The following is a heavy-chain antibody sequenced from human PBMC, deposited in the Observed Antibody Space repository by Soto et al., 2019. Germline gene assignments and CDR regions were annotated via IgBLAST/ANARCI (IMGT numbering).Heavy chain of an antibody. CDR2: ISAYNGHT. Sequence: ASVKVSCKASGYTFTSYGISWVRQAPGQGLEWMGWISAYNGHTNYAQKLQGRVTMTTDTSTSTAYMELRSLRSDDTAVYYCARDDSRLYQLPTVDYWGQGTLVTVSS. V-gene: IGHV1-18*01. CDR1: GYTFTSYG. CDR3: ARDDSRLYQLPTVDY. D-gene: IGHD2-2*01. J-gene: IGHJ4*02.